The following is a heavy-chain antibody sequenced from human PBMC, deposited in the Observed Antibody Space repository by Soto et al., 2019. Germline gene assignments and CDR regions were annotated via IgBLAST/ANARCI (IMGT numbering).Heavy chain of an antibody. CDR3: ARGARIAAAANYYGMDV. J-gene: IGHJ6*02. CDR1: GFTFSSYT. Sequence: EVQLVESGGGLVKPGGSLRLSCAASGFTFSSYTMNWVRQAPGKGLEWVSSSSSSTYIFYADSVKGRFTISRDNANNSLYMQMNSLRAEDTAVYYCARGARIAAAANYYGMDVWGQGTTVTVSS. CDR2: SSSSTYI. D-gene: IGHD6-25*01. V-gene: IGHV3-21*01.